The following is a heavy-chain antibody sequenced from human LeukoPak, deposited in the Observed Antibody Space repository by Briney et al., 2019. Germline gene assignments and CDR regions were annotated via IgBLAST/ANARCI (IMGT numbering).Heavy chain of an antibody. CDR2: INPTGCST. D-gene: IGHD5-24*01. CDR3: ATGRRRRDGYNLSLFFVY. J-gene: IGHJ4*02. Sequence: GASVKVSCKASGYTFTSYYMLWVRQPPAQGLEWMGIINPTGCSTSHAQKFQGRLTQTRDTSTSPVYREASSLRSGDTAVYYRATGRRRRDGYNLSLFFVYWGQGNLVTASS. V-gene: IGHV1-46*01. CDR1: GYTFTSYY.